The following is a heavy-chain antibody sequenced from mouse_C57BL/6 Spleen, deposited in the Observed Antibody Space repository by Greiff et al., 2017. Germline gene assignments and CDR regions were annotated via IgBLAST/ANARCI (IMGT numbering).Heavy chain of an antibody. D-gene: IGHD1-1*01. CDR1: GYAFSSSW. V-gene: IGHV1-82*01. Sequence: VKLVESGPELVKPGASVKISCKASGYAFSSSWMNWVKQRPGKGLEWIGRIYPGDGDTNYNGKFKSKATLTVDTSSSTAYMQLGSLTSEDSAVYYCARGYGSSYSYFDNWGQGTTLTVSS. CDR2: IYPGDGDT. J-gene: IGHJ2*01. CDR3: ARGYGSSYSYFDN.